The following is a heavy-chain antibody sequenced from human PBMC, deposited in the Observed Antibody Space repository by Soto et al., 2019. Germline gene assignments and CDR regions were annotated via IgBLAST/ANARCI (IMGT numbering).Heavy chain of an antibody. J-gene: IGHJ6*02. Sequence: EVQLVESGGGLVQPGRSLRLSCAASGFTFDDYAMHWVRQAPGKGLEWVSGISWNSGSIGYADSVKGRFTVSRDNAKNSLYLQMNSLRAEDTALYYCARDRGGNPYYYYYGMDVWGQGTTVTVSS. CDR1: GFTFDDYA. V-gene: IGHV3-9*01. D-gene: IGHD2-15*01. CDR2: ISWNSGSI. CDR3: ARDRGGNPYYYYYGMDV.